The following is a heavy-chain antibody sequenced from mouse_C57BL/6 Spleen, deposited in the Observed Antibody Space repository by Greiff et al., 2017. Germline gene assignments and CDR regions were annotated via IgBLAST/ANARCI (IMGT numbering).Heavy chain of an antibody. Sequence: QVQLQQPGAELVRPGSSVKLSCKASGYTFTSYWMHWVKQRPIQGLEWIGNIDPSDSETHYNQKFKDKATLTVDKSSSTAYMQLSSLASGDSAVYYGARSKDSSGWFAYWGQGTLVTVSA. CDR1: GYTFTSYW. CDR2: IDPSDSET. D-gene: IGHD3-2*02. CDR3: ARSKDSSGWFAY. J-gene: IGHJ3*01. V-gene: IGHV1-52*01.